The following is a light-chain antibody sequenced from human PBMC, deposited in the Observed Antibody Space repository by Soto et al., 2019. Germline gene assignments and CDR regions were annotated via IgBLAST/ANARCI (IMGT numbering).Light chain of an antibody. Sequence: QSALTQPASVAGSPGQSITISCTGTSSDVGDYDYVSWYRQQPDKAPKLLIYDVSNRPSEISNRFSGSKSANTASLTISGLRAEDEADYYCSSYTGSSTLYVFGTGTKLTVL. J-gene: IGLJ1*01. CDR3: SSYTGSSTLYV. CDR2: DVS. V-gene: IGLV2-14*03. CDR1: SSDVGDYDY.